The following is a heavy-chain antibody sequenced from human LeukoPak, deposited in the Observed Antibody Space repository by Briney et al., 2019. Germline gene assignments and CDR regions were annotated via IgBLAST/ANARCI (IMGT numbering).Heavy chain of an antibody. D-gene: IGHD2-8*01. Sequence: GASLQISCKGSGSIFTTYWIGWVRQLPGKGLEWMGIIYPADSETRLIPSFQGQVTISADKSLSTAYLQWSSLKASDTAIYYCARSGQGVFDIWGQGTMVTVSS. CDR1: GSIFTTYW. CDR3: ARSGQGVFDI. J-gene: IGHJ3*02. V-gene: IGHV5-51*01. CDR2: IYPADSET.